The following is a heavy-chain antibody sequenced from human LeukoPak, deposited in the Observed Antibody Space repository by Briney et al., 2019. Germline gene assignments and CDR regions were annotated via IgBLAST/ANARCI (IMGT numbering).Heavy chain of an antibody. V-gene: IGHV3-53*01. Sequence: GGSLRLSCAASGFTVSSNYMSWVRQAPGKGLEWVSVIYSGGSTYYADSVKGRFTISRDNSKNTLYLQMNSLRAADTAVYYCASRWELTGEPYWGQGTLVTVSS. D-gene: IGHD3-10*01. CDR3: ASRWELTGEPY. J-gene: IGHJ4*02. CDR1: GFTVSSNY. CDR2: IYSGGST.